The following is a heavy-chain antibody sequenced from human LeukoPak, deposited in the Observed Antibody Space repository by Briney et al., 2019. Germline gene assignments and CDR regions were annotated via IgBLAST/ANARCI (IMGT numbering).Heavy chain of an antibody. J-gene: IGHJ4*02. Sequence: GGSLRLSCAASGFTFSSYSMNWVRQAPGKGLEWVSSISSSSSYIYYADSVKGRFTISRDNAKNSLYLQMNSLRAEDTAVYYCARWEYYYDSSGYLDYWGQGTLVTVSS. CDR2: ISSSSSYI. CDR1: GFTFSSYS. CDR3: ARWEYYYDSSGYLDY. D-gene: IGHD3-22*01. V-gene: IGHV3-21*01.